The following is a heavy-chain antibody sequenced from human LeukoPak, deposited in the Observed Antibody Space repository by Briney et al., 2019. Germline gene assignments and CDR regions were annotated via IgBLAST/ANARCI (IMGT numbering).Heavy chain of an antibody. J-gene: IGHJ4*02. D-gene: IGHD2-15*01. CDR1: GGSFSGYY. CDR3: ARVWPGYCSGGSCYYFDY. V-gene: IGHV4-34*01. CDR2: INHSGST. Sequence: SETLSLTCAVYGGSFSGYYWSWIRQPPGKGLEWIGEINHSGSTNYNPSLKSRVTISVDTSKNQFSLKLSSVTAADTAVYYCARVWPGYCSGGSCYYFDYWGQGTLVTVSS.